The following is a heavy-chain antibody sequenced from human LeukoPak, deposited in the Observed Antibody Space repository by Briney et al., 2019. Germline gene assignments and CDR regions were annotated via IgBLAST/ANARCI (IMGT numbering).Heavy chain of an antibody. V-gene: IGHV4-59*01. CDR3: ARTGELRYFDWCSDY. CDR1: GGSISSYY. CDR2: IYYSGST. D-gene: IGHD3-9*01. Sequence: SETLSLTCTVSGGSISSYYWSWIRQPPGKGLEWIGYIYYSGSTNYNPSLKSRVTISVDTSKNQFSLKLSSVTAADTAVYYCARTGELRYFDWCSDYWGQGTLVTVSS. J-gene: IGHJ4*02.